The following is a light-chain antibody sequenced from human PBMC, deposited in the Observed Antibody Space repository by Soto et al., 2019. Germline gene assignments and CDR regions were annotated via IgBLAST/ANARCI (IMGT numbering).Light chain of an antibody. Sequence: DIVLTQSPGTLSLSPGERATLSCRASQSVSSSYLAWYQQKPGQAPRLLIYGASSRATGIPDRFSGSGSGTDFTLTISRLEPEDFAVYYCQQYGSSRVYTFGQGTKLEIK. CDR3: QQYGSSRVYT. J-gene: IGKJ2*01. CDR1: QSVSSSY. V-gene: IGKV3-20*01. CDR2: GAS.